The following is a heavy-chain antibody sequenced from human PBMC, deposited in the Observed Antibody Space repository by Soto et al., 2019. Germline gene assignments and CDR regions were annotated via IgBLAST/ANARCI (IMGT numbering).Heavy chain of an antibody. J-gene: IGHJ4*02. V-gene: IGHV4-4*07. CDR2: IYTSGST. Sequence: PSETLSLTCTVSGGSISSYYWSWIRQPAGKGLEWIGRIYTSGSTNYNPSLKSRLTISLDMSRNQFSLQLTSVTAADTALYYCARVSNEYGGNGAFDYWGLGTLVTVSS. CDR3: ARVSNEYGGNGAFDY. D-gene: IGHD4-17*01. CDR1: GGSISSYY.